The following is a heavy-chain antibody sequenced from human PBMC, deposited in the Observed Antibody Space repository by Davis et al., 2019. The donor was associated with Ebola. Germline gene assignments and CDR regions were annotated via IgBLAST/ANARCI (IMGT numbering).Heavy chain of an antibody. J-gene: IGHJ4*02. CDR2: ISSSSSYI. D-gene: IGHD3-16*02. CDR1: GFTFSSYS. Sequence: GESLKISCAASGFTFSSYSMNWVHQAPGKGLEWVSSISSSSSYIYYADSVKGRFTISRDNAKNSLYLQMNSLRAEDTAVYYCASQGYDYIWGSYRDFDYWGQGTLVTVSS. V-gene: IGHV3-21*01. CDR3: ASQGYDYIWGSYRDFDY.